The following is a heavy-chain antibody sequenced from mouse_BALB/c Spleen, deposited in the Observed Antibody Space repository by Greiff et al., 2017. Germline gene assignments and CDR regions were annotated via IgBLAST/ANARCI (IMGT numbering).Heavy chain of an antibody. CDR1: GFNIKDTY. D-gene: IGHD2-2*01. CDR2: IDPANGNT. CDR3: ARTWDGDDIDY. V-gene: IGHV14-3*02. J-gene: IGHJ2*01. Sequence: EVQLQQSGAELVKPGASVKLSCTASGFNIKDTYMHWVQQRPEQGLEWIGRIDPANGNTKYDPKFQGKATITADTSSNTAYLQLSSLTSEDTAVYYCARTWDGDDIDYWGQGTTVTVSS.